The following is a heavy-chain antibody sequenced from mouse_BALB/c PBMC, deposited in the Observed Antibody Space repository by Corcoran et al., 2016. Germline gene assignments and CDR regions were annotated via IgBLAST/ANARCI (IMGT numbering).Heavy chain of an antibody. Sequence: EIQLQQSGPELVKPGASVKVSCKASGYAFTSYNMYWVKQSHGKSLEWIGYIDPYNGGTSYNQKFKGKATLTVDKSSSTAYMHLNSLTSEDSAVYYCARFYYGYDWYFDVWGAGTTVTVAS. V-gene: IGHV1S135*01. CDR2: IDPYNGGT. CDR3: ARFYYGYDWYFDV. D-gene: IGHD2-2*01. CDR1: GYAFTSYN. J-gene: IGHJ1*01.